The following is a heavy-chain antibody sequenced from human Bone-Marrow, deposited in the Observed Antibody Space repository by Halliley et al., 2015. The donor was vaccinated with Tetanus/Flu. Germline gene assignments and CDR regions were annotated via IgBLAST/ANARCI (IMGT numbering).Heavy chain of an antibody. Sequence: SLRLSCAASGFTFTNYALSWVRQAPGKGLEWVAVISYDGTNKFHVDSVKGRFTISRDNPKNTLYLQMNSLRPDDTAAYYCAKTDYYGSGNYFDYWGQGTLVTVSS. CDR3: AKTDYYGSGNYFDY. CDR2: ISYDGTNK. V-gene: IGHV3-30*18. CDR1: GFTFTNYA. J-gene: IGHJ4*02. D-gene: IGHD3-10*01.